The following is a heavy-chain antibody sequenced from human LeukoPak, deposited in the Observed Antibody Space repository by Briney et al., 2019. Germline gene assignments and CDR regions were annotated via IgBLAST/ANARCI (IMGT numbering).Heavy chain of an antibody. CDR2: ISAYNGNT. V-gene: IGHV1-18*04. CDR1: GYTFTGYY. J-gene: IGHJ1*01. Sequence: GASVSVSCTASGYTFTGYYMHWVRQAPGQGLEWMGWISAYNGNTNYAQKLQGRVTMTTDTSTSTAYMELRSLRSDDTAVYYCASVRHSSGSLDGYFQHWGQGTLVTVSS. D-gene: IGHD6-19*01. CDR3: ASVRHSSGSLDGYFQH.